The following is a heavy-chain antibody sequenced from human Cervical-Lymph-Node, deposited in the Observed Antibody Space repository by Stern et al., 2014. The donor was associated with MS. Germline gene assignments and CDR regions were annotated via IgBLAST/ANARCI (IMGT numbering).Heavy chain of an antibody. CDR2: ISAKNGKT. CDR3: ARDYLGSGDMDV. CDR1: GYTFTSHG. Sequence: QVQLVQSGAEVKKPGASVKVSCKASGYTFTSHGISWVRQAPGQGLEWLGWISAKNGKTVFAQKVQGRVTMTTDTSTSTAYMEVRSLRSDETAVYYCARDYLGSGDMDVWGQGTTVTVSS. J-gene: IGHJ6*02. D-gene: IGHD3-10*01. V-gene: IGHV1-18*01.